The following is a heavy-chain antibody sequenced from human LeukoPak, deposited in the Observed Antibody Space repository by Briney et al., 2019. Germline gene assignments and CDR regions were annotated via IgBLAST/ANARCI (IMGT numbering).Heavy chain of an antibody. J-gene: IGHJ4*02. CDR3: ARGLWFGELSLGY. D-gene: IGHD3-10*01. Sequence: GRSLRLSCAASGFTFSSYSMNWVRQAPGKGLEWVSSISSSSSYIYYADSVKGRFTISRDNAKNSLYLQMNSLRAEDTAVYYCARGLWFGELSLGYWGQGTLVTVSS. V-gene: IGHV3-21*01. CDR2: ISSSSSYI. CDR1: GFTFSSYS.